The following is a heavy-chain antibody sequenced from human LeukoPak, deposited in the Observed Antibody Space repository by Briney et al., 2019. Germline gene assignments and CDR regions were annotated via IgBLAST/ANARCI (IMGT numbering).Heavy chain of an antibody. CDR1: GFTVSSNY. CDR2: IYSDGST. V-gene: IGHV3-53*01. J-gene: IGHJ4*02. CDR3: ARDSVAVAGTDY. D-gene: IGHD6-19*01. Sequence: GGSLRLSCAASGFTVSSNYMTWVRQAPGKGLEWVSVIYSDGSTYYADSVKGRFTISRDKSKNTLYLQTNSLRAEDTAVYYCARDSVAVAGTDYWGRGTLVTVSS.